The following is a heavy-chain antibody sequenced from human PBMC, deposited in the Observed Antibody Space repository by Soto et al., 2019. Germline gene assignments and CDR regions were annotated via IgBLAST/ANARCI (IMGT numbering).Heavy chain of an antibody. CDR1: GGYFSGYY. J-gene: IGHJ5*02. CDR3: ARGRAAAGLANWFDP. D-gene: IGHD6-13*01. V-gene: IGHV4-34*01. Sequence: PSETMSLTCAVYGGYFSGYYWSWIRQPTGKGLEWIGEINHSGSTNYNPSLESRVTISVDTSKNQFYPERSSVTAADTAVYYCARGRAAAGLANWFDPWGQGTLVTVS. CDR2: INHSGST.